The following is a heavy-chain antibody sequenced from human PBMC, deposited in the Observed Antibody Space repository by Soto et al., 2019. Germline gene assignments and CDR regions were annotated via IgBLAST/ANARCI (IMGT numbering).Heavy chain of an antibody. J-gene: IGHJ6*03. D-gene: IGHD1-26*01. V-gene: IGHV3-23*01. CDR2: ITGSGGST. CDR1: GFTFSAFA. CDR3: AKLSGYDYYYYIDV. Sequence: PGGSLRLSYAASGFTFSAFAMNWVRQAPGKGLEWVSAITGSGGSTYYVDSVKGRFTISRDNSKNTLHLQMNSLRAEDSAVYYCAKLSGYDYYYYIDVWGKGTTVTVSS.